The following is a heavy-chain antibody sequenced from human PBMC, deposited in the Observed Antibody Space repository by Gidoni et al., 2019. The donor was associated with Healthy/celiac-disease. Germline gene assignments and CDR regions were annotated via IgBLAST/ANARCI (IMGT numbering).Heavy chain of an antibody. CDR3: ARERPSTKRAPNGWGMDV. Sequence: EVQLVESGGGLVQPGGSLRLSCAASGFTFRSYSMNWVRQAPGKGLEGVSYISSSSSTIYYADSVKGRFTISRDNAKNSLYLQMNSLRAEDTAVYYCARERPSTKRAPNGWGMDVWGQGTTVTVSS. V-gene: IGHV3-48*01. J-gene: IGHJ6*02. CDR1: GFTFRSYS. CDR2: ISSSSSTI.